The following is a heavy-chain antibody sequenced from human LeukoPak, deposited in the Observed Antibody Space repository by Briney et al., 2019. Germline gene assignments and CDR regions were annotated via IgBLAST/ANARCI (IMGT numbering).Heavy chain of an antibody. Sequence: PSETLSLTCTVSGGSISSSSYYWGWIRQPPGTGLEWIGSIYYSGSTYYNPSLKSRVTISVDRSKNQFSLKLSSVTAADTAVYYCATDYYDSSGYYYWGQGTLVTVSS. CDR1: GGSISSSSYY. J-gene: IGHJ4*02. CDR3: ATDYYDSSGYYY. D-gene: IGHD3-22*01. V-gene: IGHV4-39*07. CDR2: IYYSGST.